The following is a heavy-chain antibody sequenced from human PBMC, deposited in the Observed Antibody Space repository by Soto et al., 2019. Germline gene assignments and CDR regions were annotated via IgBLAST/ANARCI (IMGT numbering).Heavy chain of an antibody. D-gene: IGHD6-19*01. J-gene: IGHJ6*03. V-gene: IGHV3-73*01. CDR3: TRDRVAGTFPEIYYYYYYMDV. CDR2: IRSKANSYAT. Sequence: GGSLRLSCAASGFTFSGSAMHWVRQASGKGLEWVGRIRSKANSYATAYAASVKGRFTISRDDSKNTAYLQMNSLKTEDTAVYYCTRDRVAGTFPEIYYYYYYMDVWGKGTTVTVSS. CDR1: GFTFSGSA.